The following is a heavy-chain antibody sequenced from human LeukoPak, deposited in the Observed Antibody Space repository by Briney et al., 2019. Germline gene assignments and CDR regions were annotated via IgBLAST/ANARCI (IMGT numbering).Heavy chain of an antibody. V-gene: IGHV1-18*01. CDR2: ISAYNGNT. CDR1: GYTFTSYG. J-gene: IGHJ4*02. D-gene: IGHD3-22*01. CDR3: ARGTTYYYDGSGHYSIRPLDH. Sequence: ASVKVSCKASGYTFTSYGISWVRQAPGQGLEWMGWISAYNGNTNYAQKLQGRVTMTTDTSTSTAYMELRSLRSDDTAVYYCARGTTYYYDGSGHYSIRPLDHWGQGTPVTVSS.